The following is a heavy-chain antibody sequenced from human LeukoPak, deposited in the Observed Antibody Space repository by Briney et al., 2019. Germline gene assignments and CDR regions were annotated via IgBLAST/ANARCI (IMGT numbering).Heavy chain of an antibody. Sequence: GESLKISCKGSGYSFTTYWIGWVRQMPGKGLEWMGIIYPGDSDTRYGPSFQGQVTISADKSISTAYLQWSSLKASDTAMYYCARYSSGYYFNENWFDPWGQGTLVTVSS. CDR2: IYPGDSDT. CDR1: GYSFTTYW. CDR3: ARYSSGYYFNENWFDP. V-gene: IGHV5-51*01. J-gene: IGHJ5*02. D-gene: IGHD3-22*01.